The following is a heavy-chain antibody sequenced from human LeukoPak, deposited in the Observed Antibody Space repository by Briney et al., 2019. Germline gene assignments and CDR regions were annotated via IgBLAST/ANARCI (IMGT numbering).Heavy chain of an antibody. Sequence: PGGSLRLSCAASGFTFSSYWMSWVRQAPGKGLEWVANIKEDGSEKHYVDSVKGRFTTSRDNAKNSLYLQMSSLRGDDTAVYYCVRSSSWSNFDYWGPGTLVTVSS. D-gene: IGHD6-13*01. J-gene: IGHJ4*02. CDR2: IKEDGSEK. CDR1: GFTFSSYW. CDR3: VRSSSWSNFDY. V-gene: IGHV3-7*05.